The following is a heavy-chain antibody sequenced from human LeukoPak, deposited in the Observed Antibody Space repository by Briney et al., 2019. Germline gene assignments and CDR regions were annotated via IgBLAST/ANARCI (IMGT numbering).Heavy chain of an antibody. CDR3: AREVFKSGSPHFDY. D-gene: IGHD1-26*01. Sequence: SETLSLTCTVSGGSISNGSYYWSWIRQPAGKGLEWIGRIYTSGSTNYNPSLKSRVTISVDTSKNRFSLKLSSVTAADTAVYYCAREVFKSGSPHFDYWGQGTLVTVSS. CDR1: GGSISNGSYY. V-gene: IGHV4-61*02. CDR2: IYTSGST. J-gene: IGHJ4*02.